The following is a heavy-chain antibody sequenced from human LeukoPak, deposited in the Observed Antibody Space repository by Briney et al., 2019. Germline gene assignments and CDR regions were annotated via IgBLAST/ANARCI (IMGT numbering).Heavy chain of an antibody. CDR2: LIPIFGTA. D-gene: IGHD1-1*01. CDR1: GGTFSSYA. Sequence: SVKVSCKASGGTFSSYAISWVRQAPGQGLEWMGGLIPIFGTANYAQKFQGRVTITTDESTSTAYMELSSLRSEDTAVYYCAREPYNWNDGEYFQHWGQGTLVTVSS. J-gene: IGHJ1*01. CDR3: AREPYNWNDGEYFQH. V-gene: IGHV1-69*05.